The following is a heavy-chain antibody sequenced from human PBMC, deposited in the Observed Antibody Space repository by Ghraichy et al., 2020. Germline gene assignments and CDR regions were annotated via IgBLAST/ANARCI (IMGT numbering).Heavy chain of an antibody. J-gene: IGHJ4*02. V-gene: IGHV4-34*01. CDR1: GGSFSGYY. CDR3: ARAKSYTIFGVVSFFDY. CDR2: INHSGST. D-gene: IGHD3-3*01. Sequence: SETLSLTCAVYGGSFSGYYWSWIRQPPGKGLEWIGEINHSGSTNYNPSLKSRVTISVDTSKNQFSLKLSSVTAADTAVYYCARAKSYTIFGVVSFFDYWGQGTLVTVSS.